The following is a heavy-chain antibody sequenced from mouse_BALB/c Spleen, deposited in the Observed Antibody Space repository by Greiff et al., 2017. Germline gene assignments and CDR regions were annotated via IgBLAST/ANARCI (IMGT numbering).Heavy chain of an antibody. V-gene: IGHV1-4*02. J-gene: IGHJ3*01. D-gene: IGHD2-1*01. CDR1: GYTFTSYT. CDR2: INPSSGYT. CDR3: ARPGVYGNYPAWFAY. Sequence: QVQLQQSAAELARPGASVKMSCKASGYTFTSYTMHWVKQRPGQGLEWIGYINPSSGYTEYNQKFKDKTTLTADKSSSTAYMQLSSLTSEDSAVYYCARPGVYGNYPAWFAYWGQGTLVTVSA.